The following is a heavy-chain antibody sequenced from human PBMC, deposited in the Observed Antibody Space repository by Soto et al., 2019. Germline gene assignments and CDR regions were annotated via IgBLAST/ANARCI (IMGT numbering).Heavy chain of an antibody. D-gene: IGHD2-2*01. J-gene: IGHJ4*02. CDR3: AKGLCSSTSYYVGM. CDR2: ISGSGGST. CDR1: GFTFSSYA. V-gene: IGHV3-23*01. Sequence: EVQLLESGGGLVQPGGSLRLSCAASGFTFSSYAMSWVRQAPGKGLEWVSVISGSGGSTYYADSVKGRFTISRDNSKNTLYLQMNSLRAEDTAVYYCAKGLCSSTSYYVGMWGQGTLVTVSS.